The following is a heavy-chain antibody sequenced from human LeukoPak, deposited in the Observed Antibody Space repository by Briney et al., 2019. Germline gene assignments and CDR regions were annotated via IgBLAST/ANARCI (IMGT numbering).Heavy chain of an antibody. D-gene: IGHD3-16*02. CDR1: GFTSSSYS. Sequence: GGSLRLSCAASGFTSSSYSMNWVRQAPGKGLEWVSSISSSSSYIYYADSVKGRFTISRDNAKNSLYLQMNSLRAEDTAVYYCARAGITFGGVIVRNAFDIWGQGTMVTVSS. J-gene: IGHJ3*02. CDR2: ISSSSSYI. V-gene: IGHV3-21*01. CDR3: ARAGITFGGVIVRNAFDI.